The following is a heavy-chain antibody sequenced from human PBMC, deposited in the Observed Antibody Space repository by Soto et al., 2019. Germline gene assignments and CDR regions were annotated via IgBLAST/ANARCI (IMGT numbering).Heavy chain of an antibody. CDR1: GGSISSYY. J-gene: IGHJ4*02. V-gene: IGHV4-59*01. CDR2: IYYSGST. D-gene: IGHD3-22*01. CDR3: ASSDDSSGYYDY. Sequence: QVQLQESGPGLVKPSETLSLTCTVSGGSISSYYWSWIRQPPGKGLEWIGYIYYSGSTNYNPSLKSRVTISVDTSKNQFSLKLSSVTAADTAVYYCASSDDSSGYYDYWGQGTLVTVSS.